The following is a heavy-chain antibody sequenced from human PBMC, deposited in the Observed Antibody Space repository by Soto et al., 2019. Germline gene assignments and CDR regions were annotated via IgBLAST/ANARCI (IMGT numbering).Heavy chain of an antibody. J-gene: IGHJ4*02. CDR2: IYHSGST. V-gene: IGHV4-30-2*01. CDR3: ARRGLVDILTGYTEYYFHY. Sequence: PSETLSLTCAVSGGSISSGGYSWSWIRQPPGKGLEWIGYIYHSGSTYYNPSLKSRVTISVDRSKNQFSLKLSSVTAADTAVYYCARRGLVDILTGYTEYYFHYWGPGTIVTV. CDR1: GGSISSGGYS. D-gene: IGHD3-9*01.